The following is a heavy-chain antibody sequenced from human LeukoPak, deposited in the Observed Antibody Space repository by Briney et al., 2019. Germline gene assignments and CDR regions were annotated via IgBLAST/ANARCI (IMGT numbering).Heavy chain of an antibody. V-gene: IGHV3-20*04. D-gene: IGHD3-9*01. Sequence: TGGSLRLSCAASGFTFYDYGMSWVRRAPGKGLEWVSGINWNGGSTGYADSVKGRFTISRDNAKNSLYLQMNSLRAEDTALYYCAREGAEYDILTGYYRYYYYMDVWGKGTTVTVSS. CDR3: AREGAEYDILTGYYRYYYYMDV. CDR2: INWNGGST. CDR1: GFTFYDYG. J-gene: IGHJ6*03.